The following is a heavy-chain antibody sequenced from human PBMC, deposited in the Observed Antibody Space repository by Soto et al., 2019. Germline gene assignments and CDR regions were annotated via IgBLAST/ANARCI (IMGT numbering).Heavy chain of an antibody. D-gene: IGHD6-19*01. Sequence: QVQLQESGPGLVKPSETLSLTCTVSGGSISTYYWNWIRQPAGERLEWIGRIYTSGYTKNKTSLKSRVTMSLDTSQRRFSLELASVTATDTAVYYCARETVAGTDNWVDTWGQGIQVMVSS. V-gene: IGHV4-4*07. CDR2: IYTSGYT. CDR3: ARETVAGTDNWVDT. J-gene: IGHJ5*02. CDR1: GGSISTYY.